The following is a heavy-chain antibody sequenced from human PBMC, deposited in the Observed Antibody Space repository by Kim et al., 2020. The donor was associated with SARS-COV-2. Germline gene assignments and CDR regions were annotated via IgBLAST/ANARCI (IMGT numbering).Heavy chain of an antibody. CDR1: GFTFSDYY. D-gene: IGHD4-17*01. CDR2: ISSSGSTI. V-gene: IGHV3-11*01. Sequence: GGSLRLSCAASGFTFSDYYMSWIRQAPGKGLEWVSYISSSGSTIYYADSVKGRFTISRDNAKNSLYLQMNSLRAEDTAVYYCARDAYGDYWGYYYYYYGMDLWGQGTTVTVSS. CDR3: ARDAYGDYWGYYYYYYGMDL. J-gene: IGHJ6*02.